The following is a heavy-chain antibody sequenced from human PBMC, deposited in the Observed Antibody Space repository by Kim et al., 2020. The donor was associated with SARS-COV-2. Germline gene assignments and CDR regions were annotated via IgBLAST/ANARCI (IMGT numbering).Heavy chain of an antibody. CDR3: AREGQKPGGTKFDY. J-gene: IGHJ4*02. Sequence: AVSVKSRITINPDTSKNQFSLQLNSVTPEDTAVYYCAREGQKPGGTKFDYWGQGTLVTVSS. V-gene: IGHV6-1*01. D-gene: IGHD1-1*01.